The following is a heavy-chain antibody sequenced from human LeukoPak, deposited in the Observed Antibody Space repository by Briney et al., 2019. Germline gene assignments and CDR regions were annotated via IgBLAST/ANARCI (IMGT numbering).Heavy chain of an antibody. D-gene: IGHD3-10*01. CDR1: GGSISSSSYH. CDR3: ARKWFGELVGRFDP. V-gene: IGHV4-39*01. Sequence: SETLSLTCSVSGGSISSSSYHWGWIRQPPGKGLEWIGSIYYSGSTYYNPSLKSRVDISVDTSKNQFSLNLSSVTAADTAAYYCARKWFGELVGRFDPWGQGTLVTVAS. CDR2: IYYSGST. J-gene: IGHJ5*02.